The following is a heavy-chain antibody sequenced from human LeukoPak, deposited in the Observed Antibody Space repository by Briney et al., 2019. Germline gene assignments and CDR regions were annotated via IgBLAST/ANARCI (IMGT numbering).Heavy chain of an antibody. D-gene: IGHD3-10*01. V-gene: IGHV3-21*01. CDR1: GFTFSSYS. CDR2: ISSSSSYI. Sequence: SGGSLRLSCAASGFTFSSYSMNWVRQAPGKGLEWVSSISSSSSYIYYADSVKGRFTISRDNAKNSLYLQMNSLRAEDTAVYYCARGGSGSSLNWFDPWGQGTLVTVSS. J-gene: IGHJ5*02. CDR3: ARGGSGSSLNWFDP.